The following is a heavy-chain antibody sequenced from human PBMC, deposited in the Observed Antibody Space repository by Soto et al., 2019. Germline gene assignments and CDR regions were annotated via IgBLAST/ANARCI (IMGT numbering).Heavy chain of an antibody. CDR1: GGSISSGDDF. D-gene: IGHD1-20*01. CDR3: ARDRAKWKDYYYYGMDV. J-gene: IGHJ6*02. Sequence: QVQLQESGPGLVKPSLTLSLTCTVSGGSISSGDDFWTWIRQPPGKGLEWIGYIYYSGSTYYNPSLKSRLTMSVDTSKNQFSLKLSSVTAADTAVYYCARDRAKWKDYYYYGMDVWGQWTTVTVSS. CDR2: IYYSGST. V-gene: IGHV4-30-4*01.